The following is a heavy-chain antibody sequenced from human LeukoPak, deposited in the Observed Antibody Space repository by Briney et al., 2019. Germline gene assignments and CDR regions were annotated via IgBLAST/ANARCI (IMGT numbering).Heavy chain of an antibody. V-gene: IGHV1-18*04. J-gene: IGHJ3*02. D-gene: IGHD2-2*01. CDR1: GYTFTSYG. CDR2: ISASNGNT. Sequence: ASVKVSCKASGYTFTSYGISWVRQAPGQGVEWRGWISASNGNTNYAQKLQGRVTITTDTSTSTAYMELRSLRSDDTAVYYCARDGYEYQLLWAYDAFDIWGQGTMVTVSS. CDR3: ARDGYEYQLLWAYDAFDI.